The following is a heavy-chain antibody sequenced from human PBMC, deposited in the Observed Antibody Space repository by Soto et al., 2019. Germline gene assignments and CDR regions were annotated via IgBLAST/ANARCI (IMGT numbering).Heavy chain of an antibody. CDR2: IYSSGST. CDR1: GDSMRNFY. J-gene: IGHJ6*02. Sequence: PSETLSLTCTVSGDSMRNFYWSWIRQPAGKGLEWIGRIYSSGSTDYNASLKSRVSMSVDRSNNQFFLRLTSVTADDTDVYYCVRDCSGGGCYSDYGMDVWGQGTAVSVSS. V-gene: IGHV4-4*07. D-gene: IGHD2-15*01. CDR3: VRDCSGGGCYSDYGMDV.